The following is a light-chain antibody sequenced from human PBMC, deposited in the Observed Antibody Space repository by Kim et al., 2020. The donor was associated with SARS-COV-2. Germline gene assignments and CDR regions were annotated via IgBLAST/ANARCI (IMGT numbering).Light chain of an antibody. Sequence: DIQMTQSPSSLSASVGDSVTISCRASQTISSYLSWYQQKPGKAPKLIIYTTSNLQSGVPSRFSGSGSGTDFTLTISSLQPEDFATYYCQQTYTTPRTFGQGTKLEI. CDR1: QTISSY. J-gene: IGKJ2*01. CDR2: TTS. V-gene: IGKV1-39*01. CDR3: QQTYTTPRT.